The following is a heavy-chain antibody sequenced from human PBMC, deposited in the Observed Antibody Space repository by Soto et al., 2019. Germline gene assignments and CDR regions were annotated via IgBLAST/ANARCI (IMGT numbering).Heavy chain of an antibody. J-gene: IGHJ5*01. D-gene: IGHD7-27*01. CDR2: IYKSATT. CDR1: GDSISNLDYF. CDR3: ARGRYCLTGRCFPNWFDS. Sequence: SETLSLTCSVSGDSISNLDYFWAWIRQPPGQALEYIGYIYKSATTYYNPSFESRVAISVDTSKSQFSLNVTSVTAADTAVYFCARGRYCLTGRCFPNWFDSWGQGALVTVS. V-gene: IGHV4-30-4*01.